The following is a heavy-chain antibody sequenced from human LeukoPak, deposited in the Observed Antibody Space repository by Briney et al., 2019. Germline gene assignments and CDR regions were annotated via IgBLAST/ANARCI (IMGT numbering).Heavy chain of an antibody. J-gene: IGHJ6*02. CDR2: ISSSSSYI. CDR1: GFTFSSYS. Sequence: PGGSLRLSCAASGFTFSSYSMNWVRQALGKGLEWVSSISSSSSYIYYADSVNGRFTISRDNAKNSLYLQMNSLRAEDTAVYYCARDRETTVTTRFYYYYCGMDVWGQGTTVTVSS. V-gene: IGHV3-21*01. CDR3: ARDRETTVTTRFYYYYCGMDV. D-gene: IGHD4-17*01.